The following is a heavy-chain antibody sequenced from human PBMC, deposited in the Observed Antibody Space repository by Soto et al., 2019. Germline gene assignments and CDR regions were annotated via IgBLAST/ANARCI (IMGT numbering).Heavy chain of an antibody. D-gene: IGHD2-21*02. V-gene: IGHV4-31*03. Sequence: QVQLQESGPGLVKPSQTLSLTCTVSGGSISSGGYYWSWIRQHPGKGLEWIGYIYYSGSTYYNPSLKSRVTISVDTSKNQFSLKLSYVTAADTAVYYCARVNGEYGGNSGPLFDYWGQGTLVTVSS. CDR1: GGSISSGGYY. J-gene: IGHJ4*02. CDR2: IYYSGST. CDR3: ARVNGEYGGNSGPLFDY.